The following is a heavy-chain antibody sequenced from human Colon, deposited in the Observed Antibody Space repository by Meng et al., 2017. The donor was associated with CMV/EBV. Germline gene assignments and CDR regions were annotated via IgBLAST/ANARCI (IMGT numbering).Heavy chain of an antibody. V-gene: IGHV4-61*08. D-gene: IGHD2-2*01. J-gene: IGHJ5*02. Sequence: GSLRLSCIVSGGSITSSDYYWGWIRQPPGKGLEWIGYIHYSGNTNYNPSLKSRVTMSIETSKNQFSLTLFSVTAADTAVYYCARDVMLPAPFFDPWGQGTLVTVSS. CDR1: GGSITSSDYY. CDR3: ARDVMLPAPFFDP. CDR2: IHYSGNT.